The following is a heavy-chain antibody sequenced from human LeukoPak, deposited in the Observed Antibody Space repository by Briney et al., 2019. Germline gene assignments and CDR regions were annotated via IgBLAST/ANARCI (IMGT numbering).Heavy chain of an antibody. V-gene: IGHV3-23*01. J-gene: IGHJ4*02. Sequence: PGGSLRLSCAASGFTFSSYAMSWVRQAPGKGLEWVSAISGSGGSTYYADSVKGRFTISRDNSKNTLYLQMNSLRAEDTAVYYCANGPFSYGTLNFDYWGQGTLVTVSS. CDR2: ISGSGGST. CDR3: ANGPFSYGTLNFDY. CDR1: GFTFSSYA. D-gene: IGHD5-18*01.